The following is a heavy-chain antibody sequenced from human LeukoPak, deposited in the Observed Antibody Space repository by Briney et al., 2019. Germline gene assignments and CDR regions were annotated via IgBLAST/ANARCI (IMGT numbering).Heavy chain of an antibody. D-gene: IGHD1-26*01. J-gene: IGHJ4*02. Sequence: PSETLSLTCTVSGGSISIYYWNWIRQPPGKGLEWIGSIYNSGSTTYNPSLKSRVTISGDTSKNQFSLKLSSVTAADTAVYYCTRDRELGFWGQGTLVTVSS. CDR3: TRDRELGF. CDR1: GGSISIYY. V-gene: IGHV4-59*01. CDR2: IYNSGST.